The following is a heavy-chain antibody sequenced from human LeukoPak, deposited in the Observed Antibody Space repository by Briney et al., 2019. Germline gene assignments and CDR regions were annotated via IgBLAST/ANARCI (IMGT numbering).Heavy chain of an antibody. J-gene: IGHJ4*02. V-gene: IGHV3-64*01. CDR3: ARRVRGRYFDWLFSGLGHFDY. CDR1: GFTFSSYA. CDR2: ISSNGGST. Sequence: PGGSLRLSCAASGFTFSSYAMHWVRQAPGKGLEYVSAISSNGGSTYYANSVKGRFTISRDNSKNTLYLQMGSLRAEDMAVYYCARRVRGRYFDWLFSGLGHFDYWGQGTLVTVSS. D-gene: IGHD3-9*01.